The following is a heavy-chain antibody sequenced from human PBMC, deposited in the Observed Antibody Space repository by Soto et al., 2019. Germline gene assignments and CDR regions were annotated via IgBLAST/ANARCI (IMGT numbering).Heavy chain of an antibody. CDR3: AREMEVWSGSDNTLYMDV. J-gene: IGHJ6*03. CDR2: MNPNSGNT. D-gene: IGHD3-3*01. Sequence: ASVKVSCKASGYTFTSYDINWVRQATGQGLEWMGWMNPNSGNTGYAQKFQSRVTMTRNTSISTAYMELSSLRSEDTAVYYCAREMEVWSGSDNTLYMDVWGKGTTVTVSS. V-gene: IGHV1-8*01. CDR1: GYTFTSYD.